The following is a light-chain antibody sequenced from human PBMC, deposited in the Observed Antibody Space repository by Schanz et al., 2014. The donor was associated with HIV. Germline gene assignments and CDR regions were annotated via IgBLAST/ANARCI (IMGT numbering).Light chain of an antibody. CDR3: ISLPEV. CDR2: DVS. J-gene: IGLJ1*01. Sequence: QSALTQPRSVSGSPGQSVTISCTGTTSDVGGYNYVSWYQHHPGKAPKVMIYDVSKRPSGVPDRFSGSKSGNTASLTISGLQAEDEADYYCISLPEVFGTGTKLTVL. CDR1: TSDVGGYNY. V-gene: IGLV2-11*01.